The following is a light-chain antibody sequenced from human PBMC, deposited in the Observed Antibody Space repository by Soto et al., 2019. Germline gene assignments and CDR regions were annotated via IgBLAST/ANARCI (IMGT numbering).Light chain of an antibody. CDR2: GAS. Sequence: EIMMTQSPATLSVSPGERATLSCWSSQSISNNLAWYQHKRGQAPRLLFYGASTRTTGVPARFSGSGSGKGFTLTINSLQSEDFAIYYCQQYNNWPFTFGQGTKLEMK. CDR3: QQYNNWPFT. J-gene: IGKJ2*01. V-gene: IGKV3-15*01. CDR1: QSISNN.